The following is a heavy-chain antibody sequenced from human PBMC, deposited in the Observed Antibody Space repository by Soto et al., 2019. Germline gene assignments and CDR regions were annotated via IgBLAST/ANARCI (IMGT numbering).Heavy chain of an antibody. CDR3: ARSDGYHFNWLDA. V-gene: IGHV1-8*01. J-gene: IGHJ5*02. D-gene: IGHD2-21*01. Sequence: QVQLVQSGAEVKTPGASVKVSCKASGYTFASYDINWVRQAPGQGLEWMGWMNPNRNNTGYAQKFQGRLTMTRDIDLSIAHMELSSLRNEAPAVYYCARSDGYHFNWLDAWGQGTLVTVSA. CDR2: MNPNRNNT. CDR1: GYTFASYD.